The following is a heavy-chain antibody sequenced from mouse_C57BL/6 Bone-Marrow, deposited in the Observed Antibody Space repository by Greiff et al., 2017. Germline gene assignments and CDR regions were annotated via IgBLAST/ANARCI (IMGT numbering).Heavy chain of an antibody. CDR1: GFTFSSYT. CDR2: ISGGGGNT. Sequence: DVKLVESGGGLVKPGGSLKLSCAASGFTFSSYTMSWVRQTPEKRLQWVAAISGGGGNTYYPDSVKGRFTISRANDKNILYLQMSSLRSEDTALYYCSRQVTTVLATKYFDVWGTGTTVTVSS. D-gene: IGHD1-1*01. V-gene: IGHV5-9*01. CDR3: SRQVTTVLATKYFDV. J-gene: IGHJ1*03.